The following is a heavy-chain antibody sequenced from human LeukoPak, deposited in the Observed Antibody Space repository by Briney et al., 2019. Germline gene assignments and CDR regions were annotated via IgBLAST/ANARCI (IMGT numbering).Heavy chain of an antibody. CDR3: AKGSHYSYSSNPFRFDY. CDR1: GFTFSSYG. CDR2: IRYDGSNK. V-gene: IGHV3-30*02. J-gene: IGHJ4*02. Sequence: GGSLRLSCAASGFTFSSYGMHWVRQAPGEGLEWVAFIRYDGSNKYYADSVKGRFTVSRDNSKNTLYLQMNSLRSEDTAVYCCAKGSHYSYSSNPFRFDYWGQGTLVTVSS. D-gene: IGHD6-13*01.